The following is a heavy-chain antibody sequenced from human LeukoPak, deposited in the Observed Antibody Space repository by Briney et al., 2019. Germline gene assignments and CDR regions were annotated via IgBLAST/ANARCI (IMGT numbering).Heavy chain of an antibody. CDR2: IYYSGST. Sequence: PSETLSLTCTVSGGSISGYSWSWIRQPPGKGLEWIGYIYYSGSTNYNPSLKSRVIISVDTSKNQFSLNLNSVTAADTAVYYCARSFQRGSLDYWGLGTLVTVSS. V-gene: IGHV4-59*12. J-gene: IGHJ4*02. CDR3: ARSFQRGSLDY. CDR1: GGSISGYS. D-gene: IGHD3-16*01.